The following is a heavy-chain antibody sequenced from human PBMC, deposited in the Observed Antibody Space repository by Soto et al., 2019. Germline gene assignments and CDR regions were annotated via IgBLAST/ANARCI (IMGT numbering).Heavy chain of an antibody. J-gene: IGHJ4*02. D-gene: IGHD5-18*01. CDR1: GGSISSSSYY. CDR3: ARLRVDTAMVSDIVAPL. CDR2: IYYSGST. Sequence: PSETLSLTCTVSGGSISSSSYYWGWIRQPPGKGLEWIGSIYYSGSTYYNPSLKSRVTISVDTSKNQFSLKLSSVTAADTAVYYCARLRVDTAMVSDIVAPLWGQGTLVTVSS. V-gene: IGHV4-39*01.